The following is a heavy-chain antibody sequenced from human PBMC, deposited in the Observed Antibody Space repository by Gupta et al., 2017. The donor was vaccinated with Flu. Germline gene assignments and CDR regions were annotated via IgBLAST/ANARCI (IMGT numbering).Heavy chain of an antibody. V-gene: IGHV4-34*01. Sequence: VYGGSFSGYYWSWIRQPPGKGLEWIGEINHSGSTNYNPSLKSRVTISVDTSKNQFYLKLSSVTAADTAVYYCARGRTFDPWGQGTLVTVSS. CDR3: ARGRTFDP. CDR1: GGSFSGYY. J-gene: IGHJ5*02. CDR2: INHSGST.